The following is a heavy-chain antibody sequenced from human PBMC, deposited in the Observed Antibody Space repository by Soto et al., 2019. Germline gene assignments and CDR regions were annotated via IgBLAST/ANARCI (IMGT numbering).Heavy chain of an antibody. CDR1: GYAFTSYA. D-gene: IGHD3-10*01. CDR2: INAGNGNT. Sequence: ASVKVSCKASGYAFTSYAMHRVREAPGQRLEWMGWINAGNGNTKYSQKFQGRVTITRDTSASTAYMELSSLRSEDTAVYYCARVRSYYGSGSRQSYYYYYGMDVWGQGTTVTVSS. J-gene: IGHJ6*02. CDR3: ARVRSYYGSGSRQSYYYYYGMDV. V-gene: IGHV1-3*01.